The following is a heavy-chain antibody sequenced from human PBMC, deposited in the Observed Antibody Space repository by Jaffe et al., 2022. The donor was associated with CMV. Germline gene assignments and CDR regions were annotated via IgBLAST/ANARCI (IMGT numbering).Heavy chain of an antibody. CDR3: AKTHKEIQLWPYLGGHNWFDP. CDR1: GFTFSSYA. V-gene: IGHV3-23*01. D-gene: IGHD5-18*01. J-gene: IGHJ5*02. CDR2: ISGSGGST. Sequence: EVQLLESGGGLVQPGGSLRLSCAASGFTFSSYAMSWVRQAPGKGLEWVSAISGSGGSTYYADSVKGRFTISRDNSKNTLYLQMNSLRAEDTAVYYCAKTHKEIQLWPYLGGHNWFDPWGQGTLVTVSS.